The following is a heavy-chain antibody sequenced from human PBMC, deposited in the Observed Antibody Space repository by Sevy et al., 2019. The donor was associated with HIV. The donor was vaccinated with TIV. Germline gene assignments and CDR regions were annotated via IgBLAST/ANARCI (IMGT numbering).Heavy chain of an antibody. CDR2: IIPIFGTA. J-gene: IGHJ3*02. CDR3: ARVVPGIAAAGTGAFDI. Sequence: ASVKVSCKASGGTFSSYAISWVRQAPGQGLEWMGGIIPIFGTANYAQKFQGRVTITADESTSTAYMELSSLRSEDTAVYYCARVVPGIAAAGTGAFDIWGQGTMVTVSS. CDR1: GGTFSSYA. V-gene: IGHV1-69*13. D-gene: IGHD6-13*01.